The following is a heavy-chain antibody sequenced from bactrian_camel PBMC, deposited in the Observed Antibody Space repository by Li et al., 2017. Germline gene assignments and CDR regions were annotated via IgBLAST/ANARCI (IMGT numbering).Heavy chain of an antibody. CDR1: GFTYSRYC. Sequence: HVQLVESGGGSVQAGGSLRLSCAANGFTYSRYCMAWFRQAPGKEREAVAAVEGNGSTTYVADSVKGRFTISQDDAKNTVYLQMNNLKPEDTAMYYCAADVGSMSGNCQPNYWGQGTQVTV. CDR2: VEGNGSTT. CDR3: AADVGSMSGNCQPNY. V-gene: IGHV3-3*01. D-gene: IGHD6*01. J-gene: IGHJ4*01.